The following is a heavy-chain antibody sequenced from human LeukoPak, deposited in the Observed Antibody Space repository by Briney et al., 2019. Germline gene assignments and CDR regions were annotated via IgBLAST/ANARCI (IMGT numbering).Heavy chain of an antibody. V-gene: IGHV3-23*01. CDR1: GFTFSSYE. J-gene: IGHJ5*02. Sequence: GGSLRLSCAASGFTFSSYEMNWVRQAPGKGLEWVSGMVGSGDTYYADSVKGRFIMSRDYSRTTLYLQMNSLRVEDTAIYYCAKDMHYNDGRWEFDPWGQGTLVTVSS. D-gene: IGHD5-24*01. CDR2: MVGSGDT. CDR3: AKDMHYNDGRWEFDP.